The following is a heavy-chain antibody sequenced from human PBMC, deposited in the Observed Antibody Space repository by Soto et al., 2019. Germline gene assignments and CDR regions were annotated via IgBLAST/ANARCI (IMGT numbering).Heavy chain of an antibody. CDR1: GEAISSSSYY. V-gene: IGHV4-39*01. CDR2: IYKSGYT. CDR3: ARHKTWGEAPWFDP. Sequence: QLQLQESGPRLVKPSETLSLTCTVSGEAISSSSYYWGWLRQPPGKGLEWLGSIYKSGYTFYNPSLKNRVTISVDTSKNEFSLRLTSVTAADTAIYYCARHKTWGEAPWFDPWGRGTLVTVSS. D-gene: IGHD3-10*01. J-gene: IGHJ5*02.